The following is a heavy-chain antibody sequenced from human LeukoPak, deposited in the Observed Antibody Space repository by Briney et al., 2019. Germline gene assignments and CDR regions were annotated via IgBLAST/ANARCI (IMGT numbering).Heavy chain of an antibody. J-gene: IGHJ5*02. CDR1: GFTFSSYA. V-gene: IGHV3-30*04. CDR2: ISYDGTDK. D-gene: IGHD2-2*03. Sequence: PGRSLRLSCAASGFTFSSYALHWVRQAPGKGLEWVAIISYDGTDKYHADSVKGRFTISRNNSKNTLYLQMNSLKPEDTAVYYCVKDGYCGSARCYGWFDPWGQGTLVTVSS. CDR3: VKDGYCGSARCYGWFDP.